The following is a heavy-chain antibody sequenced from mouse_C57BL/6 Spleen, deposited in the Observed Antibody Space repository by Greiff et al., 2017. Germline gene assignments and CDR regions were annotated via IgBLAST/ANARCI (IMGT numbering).Heavy chain of an antibody. Sequence: QVQLQQSGAELVRPGASVTLSCKASGYTFTDYEMHWVKQTPVHGLEWIGAIDPETGGTAYNQKFKGKAILTADKSSSTAYMELRSLTSEDSAVYYCTSSSYGDYAMDYWGQGTSVTVSS. V-gene: IGHV1-15*01. CDR1: GYTFTDYE. CDR2: IDPETGGT. CDR3: TSSSYGDYAMDY. D-gene: IGHD1-1*01. J-gene: IGHJ4*01.